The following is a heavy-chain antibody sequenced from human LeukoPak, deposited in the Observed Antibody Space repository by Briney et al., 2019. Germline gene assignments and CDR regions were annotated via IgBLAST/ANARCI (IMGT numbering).Heavy chain of an antibody. CDR2: ISSSGSTI. D-gene: IGHD2-15*01. V-gene: IGHV3-48*03. J-gene: IGHJ4*02. Sequence: GGSLRLSCAASGFTFSSYEMNWVRQAPGKGLEWVSYISSSGSTIYYADSVKGRFTISRDNAKHSLYLQMNSLRAEDTAVYYCASDAEYCSGGSCYRGNFDYWGQGTLVTVSS. CDR1: GFTFSSYE. CDR3: ASDAEYCSGGSCYRGNFDY.